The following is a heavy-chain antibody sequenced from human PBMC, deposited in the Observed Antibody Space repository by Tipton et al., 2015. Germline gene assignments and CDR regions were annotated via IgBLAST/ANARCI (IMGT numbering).Heavy chain of an antibody. V-gene: IGHV4-4*02. D-gene: IGHD2-21*02. CDR2: IHHGGST. CDR1: GDSISSSNW. J-gene: IGHJ2*01. CDR3: AKDAMYCGGDCPWWYFDL. Sequence: TLSLTCSVSGDSISSSNWWSWVRQPPGKGLEWIGEIHHGGSTNYNPSLKSRVTMSVDTSKNQFSLHLSSVTAADTAVYYCAKDAMYCGGDCPWWYFDLWGRGTLVTVSS.